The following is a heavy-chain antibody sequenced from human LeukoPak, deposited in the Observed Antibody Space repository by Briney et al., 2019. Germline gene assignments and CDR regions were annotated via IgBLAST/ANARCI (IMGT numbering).Heavy chain of an antibody. J-gene: IGHJ4*02. CDR2: INHSGST. Sequence: SETLSLTCAGYGGSFSGYYWSWIRQPPGKGLEWIGEINHSGSTNYNPSLKSRVTISVDTSKNQFSLKLSSVTAADTAVYYCARGFSKRYFDWLDPSPLHYFDYWGQGTLVTVSS. D-gene: IGHD3-9*01. CDR1: GGSFSGYY. CDR3: ARGFSKRYFDWLDPSPLHYFDY. V-gene: IGHV4-34*01.